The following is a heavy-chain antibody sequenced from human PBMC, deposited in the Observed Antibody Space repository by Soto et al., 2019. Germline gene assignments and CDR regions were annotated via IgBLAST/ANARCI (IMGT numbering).Heavy chain of an antibody. CDR1: GLIFSDYH. V-gene: IGHV3-72*01. Sequence: EVQLVESGGGLVQPGGSRRLSCAASGLIFSDYHMDWVRQAPGKGLEWVGRIRRKANSYTTEYAASVKGRFTISRDDSKNSLYLQMTSLKSEDTAVYYCAMLGGWSGGSSGMDVWGQGTTVTVSS. CDR2: IRRKANSYTT. D-gene: IGHD6-19*01. CDR3: AMLGGWSGGSSGMDV. J-gene: IGHJ6*02.